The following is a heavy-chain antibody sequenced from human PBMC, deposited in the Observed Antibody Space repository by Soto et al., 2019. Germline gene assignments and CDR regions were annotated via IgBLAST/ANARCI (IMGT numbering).Heavy chain of an antibody. D-gene: IGHD5-18*01. CDR2: VHPSGST. Sequence: ETLSLTCAGFSASLGDHYWCWIRQSPDKGLEWIGEVHPSGSTDYNPSVKSRLTLSLDTSKNQFSLKVASVTAADTAVYFCARGKPSGYRFGPRNFFYYGLDVWGPGTTVTVSS. J-gene: IGHJ6*02. CDR3: ARGKPSGYRFGPRNFFYYGLDV. V-gene: IGHV4-34*01. CDR1: SASLGDHY.